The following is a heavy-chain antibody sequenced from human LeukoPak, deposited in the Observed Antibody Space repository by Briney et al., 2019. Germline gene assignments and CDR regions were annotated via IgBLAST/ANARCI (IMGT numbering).Heavy chain of an antibody. CDR3: VRAHHPGGWFDP. CDR2: INSISTYI. D-gene: IGHD3-10*01. J-gene: IGHJ5*02. V-gene: IGHV3-21*01. Sequence: PGGSLRLSCAASGFTFSSYSMNWVRQAPGKGLEWVSSINSISTYIHYADSVKGRFTISRDNAKNSLFLQMNSLTADDTAVHYCVRAHHPGGWFDPWGQGTLVTVSS. CDR1: GFTFSSYS.